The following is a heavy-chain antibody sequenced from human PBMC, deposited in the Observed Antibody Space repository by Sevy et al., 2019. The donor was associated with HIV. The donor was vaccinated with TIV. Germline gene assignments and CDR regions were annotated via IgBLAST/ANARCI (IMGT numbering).Heavy chain of an antibody. CDR1: GFSFTDYR. Sequence: GGSLRLSCAASGFSFTDYRMHWVRQAPGKGLEWVAIISYEGRNTKYNPDSVKGRFTISRDNSKNTLYLQMNSLRAEDTAVYYCASRSSRSVVAASYWGQGTLVTVSS. J-gene: IGHJ4*02. CDR3: ASRSSRSVVAASY. CDR2: ISYEGRNTK. V-gene: IGHV3-30*04. D-gene: IGHD2-15*01.